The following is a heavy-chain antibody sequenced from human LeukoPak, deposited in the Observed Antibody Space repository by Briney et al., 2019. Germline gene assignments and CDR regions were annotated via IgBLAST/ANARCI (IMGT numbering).Heavy chain of an antibody. D-gene: IGHD5-24*01. CDR2: IYYSGST. CDR1: GGSISSHY. CDR3: ARRRGATVDY. Sequence: SETLSLTCTVSGGSISSHYWSWIRQPPGKGLEWIGYIYYSGSTNYNPSLKSRVTISVDTSKNQFSLKLSSVTAADTAVYYCARRRGATVDYWGQGTLVTVSS. J-gene: IGHJ4*02. V-gene: IGHV4-59*11.